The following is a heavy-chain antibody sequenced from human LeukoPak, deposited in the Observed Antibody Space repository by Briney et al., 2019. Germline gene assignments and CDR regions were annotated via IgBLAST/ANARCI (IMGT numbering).Heavy chain of an antibody. J-gene: IGHJ5*02. CDR3: ARPFYDFWSGYYPWFDP. CDR1: GYTFTGYC. D-gene: IGHD3-3*01. Sequence: ASVKVCCKASGYTFTGYCMHWVRQAPGQGLEWKGWSNPNSGGTNYAQKFQGRVTMTRDTSISTAYMELSRLRSDDTAVYYCARPFYDFWSGYYPWFDPWGQGTLVTVSS. V-gene: IGHV1-2*02. CDR2: SNPNSGGT.